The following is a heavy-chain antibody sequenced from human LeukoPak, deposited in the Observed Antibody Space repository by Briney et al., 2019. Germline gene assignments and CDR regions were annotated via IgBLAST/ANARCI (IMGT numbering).Heavy chain of an antibody. CDR1: GFTFSR. CDR3: ARSDSIGSVDY. V-gene: IGHV3-7*01. CDR2: INRDGSEK. Sequence: GGSLRLSCAASGFTFSRVSWVRQAPGKGLEWVANINRDGSEKYYVDSVKGRFTISRDNTENSLSLQMNSLRAEDTAVYYCARSDSIGSVDYWGQGTLITVSS. J-gene: IGHJ4*02. D-gene: IGHD2-21*01.